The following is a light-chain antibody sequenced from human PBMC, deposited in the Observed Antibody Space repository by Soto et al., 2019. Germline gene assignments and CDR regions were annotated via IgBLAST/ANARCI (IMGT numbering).Light chain of an antibody. CDR3: QQYNNWPRT. Sequence: EIVLTQSPATLSVSPGERATLSCRASQSVSSDLAWYQQKPGQAPRLLIFGASTMATDIPPRFSGSGCGTQFTRTIGSLQSEDFAIYYCQQYNNWPRTFGQGTKVEIK. CDR1: QSVSSD. V-gene: IGKV3-15*01. J-gene: IGKJ1*01. CDR2: GAS.